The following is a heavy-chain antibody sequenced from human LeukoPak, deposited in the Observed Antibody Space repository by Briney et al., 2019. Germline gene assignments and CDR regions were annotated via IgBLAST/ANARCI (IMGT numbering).Heavy chain of an antibody. D-gene: IGHD5-18*01. CDR3: AILNLVGGYSYGDSLFDY. J-gene: IGHJ4*02. CDR1: RYTFTSYD. V-gene: IGHV1-8*03. Sequence: ASVKVSCKASRYTFTSYDINWVRQATGQGLEWMGWMNPNSGNTGYAQKFQGRVTITRNTSISTAYMELSSLRSEDTAVYYCAILNLVGGYSYGDSLFDYWGQGTLVTISS. CDR2: MNPNSGNT.